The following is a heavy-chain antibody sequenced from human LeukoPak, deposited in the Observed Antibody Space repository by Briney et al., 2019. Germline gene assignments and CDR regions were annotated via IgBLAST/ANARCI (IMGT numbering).Heavy chain of an antibody. CDR1: GGSISSGDYY. J-gene: IGHJ4*02. D-gene: IGHD1-26*01. Sequence: SQTLSLTCTVSGGSISSGDYYWSWIRQPPGKGLEWIGYIYYSGSTYYNPFLKSRVTISVDTSKNQFSLKLSSVTAADTAVYYCAREVGATTWGFDYWGQGTLVTVSS. CDR3: AREVGATTWGFDY. CDR2: IYYSGST. V-gene: IGHV4-30-4*08.